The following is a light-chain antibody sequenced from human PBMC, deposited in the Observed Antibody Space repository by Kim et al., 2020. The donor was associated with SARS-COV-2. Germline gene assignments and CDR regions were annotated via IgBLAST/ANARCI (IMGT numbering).Light chain of an antibody. CDR1: SIGSKS. Sequence: PGKTATITCGGNSIGSKSVHWYQQKPGQAPVLVIYYDSDRPSGIPERFSGSNSGNTATLTISRVEAGDEADYYCQVWDNSSDHLRVFGGGTQLTVL. CDR3: QVWDNSSDHLRV. V-gene: IGLV3-21*04. CDR2: YDS. J-gene: IGLJ3*02.